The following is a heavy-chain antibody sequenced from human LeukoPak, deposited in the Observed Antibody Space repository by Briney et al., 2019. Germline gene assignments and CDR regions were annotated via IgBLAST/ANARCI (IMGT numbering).Heavy chain of an antibody. D-gene: IGHD3-10*01. Sequence: GASVKVSCKASGFTFTCYYMHWVRQAPGQGLEWMGWINPNSGGTNYAQKFQGRVTMTRDTSITTAYMELTSLRSDDTAVYYCARDLFYSVSGTYYNVGRVFNYWGQGTLVTVSS. CDR1: GFTFTCYY. V-gene: IGHV1-2*02. J-gene: IGHJ4*02. CDR3: ARDLFYSVSGTYYNVGRVFNY. CDR2: INPNSGGT.